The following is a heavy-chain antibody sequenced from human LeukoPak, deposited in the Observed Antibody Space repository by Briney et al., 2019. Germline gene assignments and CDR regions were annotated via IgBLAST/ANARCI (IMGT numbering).Heavy chain of an antibody. Sequence: SETLSLTCTVSGGSISSGSYYWSWIRQPAGKGLEWIGRIYTSGSTNYNPSLKSLVTISVDTSKNQFSLKLSSVAAADTAVYYCARETIFGVVKRAFDIWGQGTMVTVSS. CDR3: ARETIFGVVKRAFDI. CDR1: GGSISSGSYY. CDR2: IYTSGST. J-gene: IGHJ3*02. V-gene: IGHV4-61*02. D-gene: IGHD3-3*01.